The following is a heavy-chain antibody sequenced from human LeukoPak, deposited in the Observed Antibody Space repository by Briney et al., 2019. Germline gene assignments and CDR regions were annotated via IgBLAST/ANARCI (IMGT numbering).Heavy chain of an antibody. CDR1: GGSISSGGYY. CDR3: ARDYSGKRGYFDY. D-gene: IGHD4-23*01. CDR2: IYYSGST. V-gene: IGHV4-31*03. J-gene: IGHJ4*02. Sequence: PSETLSLTCTVSGGSISSGGYYWSWIRQHPGKGLEWIGYIYYSGSTYYNPSLKSRVTISVDTSKNQFSLKLSSVTAADTAVYYCARDYSGKRGYFDYWGQGTLVTVSS.